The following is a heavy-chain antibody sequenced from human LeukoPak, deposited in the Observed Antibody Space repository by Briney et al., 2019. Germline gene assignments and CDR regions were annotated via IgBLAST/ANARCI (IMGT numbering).Heavy chain of an antibody. D-gene: IGHD1-14*01. CDR3: AREKNRNYFDY. CDR2: ISYDGSNK. J-gene: IGHJ4*02. CDR1: GFTFSSYA. Sequence: PGRSPRLSCAASGFTFSSYAMHWVRQAPGKGLEWVAVISYDGSNKYYADSVKGRFTISRDNSKNTLYLQMNSLRAEDTAVYYCAREKNRNYFDYWGQGTLVTVSS. V-gene: IGHV3-30*04.